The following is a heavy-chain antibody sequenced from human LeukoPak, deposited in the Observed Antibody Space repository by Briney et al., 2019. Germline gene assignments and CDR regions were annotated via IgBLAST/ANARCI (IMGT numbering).Heavy chain of an antibody. J-gene: IGHJ4*02. Sequence: SETLSLTCTVSGGSISNYYWSWIRQPPGKGLEWLGYISYSASSNYNPSLKSRVSISVDTSKNQFSLKLSSVTAADTAVYYCARAIYYYGSGSFDYWGQGTLVTVSS. V-gene: IGHV4-59*01. CDR3: ARAIYYYGSGSFDY. CDR2: ISYSASS. CDR1: GGSISNYY. D-gene: IGHD3-10*01.